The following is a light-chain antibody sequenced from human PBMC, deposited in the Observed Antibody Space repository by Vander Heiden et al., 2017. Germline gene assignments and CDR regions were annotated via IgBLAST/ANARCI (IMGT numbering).Light chain of an antibody. J-gene: IGLJ1*01. Sequence: QSVLTQPPSASGTPGQRVTISCSGSSSNLGSNYVSWYQQLPGPAPKLLIYRNNQRPSGVPDRFSGSKSGTSASLAISGLRSEDEADYYCAAWDDSLSGYVFGTGTKVTVL. CDR1: SSNLGSNY. CDR3: AAWDDSLSGYV. V-gene: IGLV1-47*01. CDR2: RNN.